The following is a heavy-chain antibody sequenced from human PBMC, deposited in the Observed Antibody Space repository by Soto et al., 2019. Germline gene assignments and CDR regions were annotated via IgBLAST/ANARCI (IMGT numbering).Heavy chain of an antibody. CDR1: GGSISSYY. V-gene: IGHV4-59*01. CDR3: ARGSNQFYYYYYGMDV. J-gene: IGHJ6*02. CDR2: IYYSGST. D-gene: IGHD4-4*01. Sequence: LSLTCTVSGGSISSYYWSWIRQPPGKGLEWIGYIYYSGSTNYNPSLKSRVTISVDTSKNQFSLKLSSVTAADTAVYYCARGSNQFYYYYYGMDVWGQGTTVTVSS.